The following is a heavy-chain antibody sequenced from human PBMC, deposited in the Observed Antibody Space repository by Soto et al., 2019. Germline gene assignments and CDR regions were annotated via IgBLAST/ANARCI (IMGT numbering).Heavy chain of an antibody. CDR1: GGSISSSNYY. J-gene: IGHJ5*02. D-gene: IGHD2-2*01. CDR2: IYYSGST. V-gene: IGHV4-39*01. Sequence: SETLSLTCTVSGGSISSSNYYWGWIRQPPGKGLEWIGSIYYSGSTYYNPSLKSRVTISVDTSKNQFSLKLSSVTAADTAVYYCASGRIVVLPPARHNWFDPWGEGTLVTVSS. CDR3: ASGRIVVLPPARHNWFDP.